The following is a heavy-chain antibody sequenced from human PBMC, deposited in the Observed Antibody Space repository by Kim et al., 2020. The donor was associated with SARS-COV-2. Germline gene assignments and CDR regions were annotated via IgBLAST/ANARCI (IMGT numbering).Heavy chain of an antibody. Sequence: SETLSLTCTVSGGSISSYYWSWIRQPPGKGLEWIGYIYYSGSTNYNPSLKSRVTISVDTSKNQFSLKLSSVTAADTAVYYCAREGSESRGAFDIWGQGTMVTVSS. D-gene: IGHD1-26*01. CDR2: IYYSGST. CDR3: AREGSESRGAFDI. CDR1: GGSISSYY. J-gene: IGHJ3*02. V-gene: IGHV4-59*01.